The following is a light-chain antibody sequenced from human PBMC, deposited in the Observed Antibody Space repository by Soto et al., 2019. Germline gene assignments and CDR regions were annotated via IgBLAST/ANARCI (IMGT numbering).Light chain of an antibody. J-gene: IGKJ4*01. Sequence: EIVMPQSPATLSVSPGDRATLSCRASQSVSSNLAWYQQKPGQAPRLLIYGASTRATGIPARFSGSGSGTELTLTISSLQSEDVAVYYCQQYNNWPPLTFGGGTKVEIK. CDR1: QSVSSN. V-gene: IGKV3-15*01. CDR2: GAS. CDR3: QQYNNWPPLT.